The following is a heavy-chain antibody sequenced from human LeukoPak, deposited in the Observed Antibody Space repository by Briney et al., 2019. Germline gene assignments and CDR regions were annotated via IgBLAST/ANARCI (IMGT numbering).Heavy chain of an antibody. V-gene: IGHV3-30*18. CDR1: GFTFSSYG. Sequence: TGGSLRLSCAASGFTFSSYGIHWVRQAPGKGLEWVAVISYDGSNTYYADSVKGRFTISRDNSKNTLYLQMNSLRAEDTALYYCAKDPFSCRSSGCHGIDYWGQGTLVTVSS. CDR3: AKDPFSCRSSGCHGIDY. J-gene: IGHJ4*02. CDR2: ISYDGSNT. D-gene: IGHD6-19*01.